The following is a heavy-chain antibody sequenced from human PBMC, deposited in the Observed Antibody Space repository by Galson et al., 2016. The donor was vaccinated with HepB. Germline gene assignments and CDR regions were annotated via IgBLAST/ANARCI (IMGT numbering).Heavy chain of an antibody. CDR3: ARVGRYDSPQGDY. J-gene: IGHJ4*02. CDR2: ISGSSSDT. D-gene: IGHD1-26*01. CDR1: GFTFSSYS. V-gene: IGHV3-48*02. Sequence: SLRLSCAASGFTFSSYSMNWYRQAPGKGLEWVSYISGSSSDTRYAESVKGRFTISRDNAENSLYLQMNSLRDEDTAVYYCARVGRYDSPQGDYWGQGTLVTVFS.